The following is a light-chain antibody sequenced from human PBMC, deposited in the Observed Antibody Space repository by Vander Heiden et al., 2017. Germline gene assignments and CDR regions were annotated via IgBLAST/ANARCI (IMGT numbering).Light chain of an antibody. CDR1: QDSSNY. Sequence: EIQMAQSPTPPYAAVGDRVTSTSQASQDSSNYLNWYQQKPGKAPKLLIYDASNLETGVPSRFSGSGSGTDFTFTISSLQPEDIATYYCQQYDNLPLTFGGGTKVEIK. V-gene: IGKV1-33*01. CDR2: DAS. CDR3: QQYDNLPLT. J-gene: IGKJ4*02.